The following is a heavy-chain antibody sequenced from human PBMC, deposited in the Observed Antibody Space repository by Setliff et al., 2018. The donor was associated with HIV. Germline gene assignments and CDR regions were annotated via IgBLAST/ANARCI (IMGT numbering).Heavy chain of an antibody. Sequence: SETLSLTCTVSGGSISSSNYYWGWIRQPPGKGLELIGTIYYIGSTSYNPSLESRLTISVDTSSNHFSLRLTSVTAADTAVYYCARATSPRPMGRGGWFDPWGQGTLVTVSS. CDR1: GGSISSSNYY. D-gene: IGHD3-10*01. J-gene: IGHJ5*02. V-gene: IGHV4-39*02. CDR3: ARATSPRPMGRGGWFDP. CDR2: IYYIGST.